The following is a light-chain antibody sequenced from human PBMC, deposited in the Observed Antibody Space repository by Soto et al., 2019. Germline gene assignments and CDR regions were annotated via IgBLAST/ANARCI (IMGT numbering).Light chain of an antibody. J-gene: IGKJ1*01. CDR1: QSVTNS. Sequence: EIVLTQSPVTLSLSPGERATLSCRASQSVTNSLAWYQQKPGQTPRLLIYGASTRATGIPARFSGSGSGTEFTLTISRLQSEDFAVYYCQQYNNWWTFGQGTKVDIK. CDR3: QQYNNWWT. V-gene: IGKV3-15*01. CDR2: GAS.